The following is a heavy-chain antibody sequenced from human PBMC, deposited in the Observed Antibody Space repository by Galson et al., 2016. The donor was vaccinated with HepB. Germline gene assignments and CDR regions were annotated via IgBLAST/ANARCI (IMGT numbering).Heavy chain of an antibody. CDR2: INWNSGYV. CDR1: GFSFQSFA. D-gene: IGHD2-21*01. Sequence: SLRLSCAASGFSFQSFAMHWVRQAPGKGLEWVSGINWNSGYVDYGGSVKGRFTIFRDNAKNSLYLEMNSLTPDDSAFYYCARDLGKSVGTIANWGQGFLVTVSS. V-gene: IGHV3-9*01. CDR3: ARDLGKSVGTIAN. J-gene: IGHJ4*02.